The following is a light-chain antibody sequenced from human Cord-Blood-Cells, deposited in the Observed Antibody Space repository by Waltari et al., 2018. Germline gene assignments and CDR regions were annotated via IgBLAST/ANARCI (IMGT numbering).Light chain of an antibody. J-gene: IGLJ2*01. CDR1: SPNIRAGSD. CDR2: GNS. CDR3: QSYDSSLSGVV. Sequence: QSVLTQPPSVSGAPGQRVTISCTGSSPNIRAGSDVHWYQQLPGTAPKLLIYGNSNRPSGVPDRFSGSKSGTSASLAITGLQAEDEADYYCQSYDSSLSGVVFGGGTKLTVL. V-gene: IGLV1-40*01.